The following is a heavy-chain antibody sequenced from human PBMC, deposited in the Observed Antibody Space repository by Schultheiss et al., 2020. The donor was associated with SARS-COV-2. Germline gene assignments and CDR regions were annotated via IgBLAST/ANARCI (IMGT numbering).Heavy chain of an antibody. V-gene: IGHV4-4*07. CDR3: ARDNGFYAVDV. J-gene: IGHJ6*02. Sequence: SETLSLTCIVSGGSISSNYWSWIRQPAGKGLEWIGRINRSGNTNYNPSLNSRITVSTDASANQFSLKLTSVTAADTALYFCARDNGFYAVDVWGQGTTVTVSS. CDR2: INRSGNT. CDR1: GGSISSNY. D-gene: IGHD2-8*01.